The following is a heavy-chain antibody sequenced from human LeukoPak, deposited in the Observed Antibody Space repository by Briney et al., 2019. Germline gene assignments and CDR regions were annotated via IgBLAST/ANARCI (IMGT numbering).Heavy chain of an antibody. V-gene: IGHV4-61*01. CDR2: IYYSGST. D-gene: IGHD3-22*01. CDR3: ARAPKGYYDDAFDI. Sequence: PSETLSLTCTVSGGSISSSSYYWSWIRQPPGKGLEWIGYIYYSGSTNYNPSLKSRVTISVDTSKNQFSLKLSSVTAADTAVYYCARAPKGYYDDAFDIWGQGTMVTVSS. CDR1: GGSISSSSYY. J-gene: IGHJ3*02.